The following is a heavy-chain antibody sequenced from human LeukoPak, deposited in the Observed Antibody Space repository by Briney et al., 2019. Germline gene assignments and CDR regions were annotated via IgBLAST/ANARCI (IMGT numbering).Heavy chain of an antibody. CDR2: ISSSSRDI. CDR1: GCTFSSYT. V-gene: IGHV3-21*01. Sequence: GGSLRLSCAASGCTFSSYTMNWVRQAPGTGLEWVAAISSSSRDIFYADSVKGRFSISRDNTQNSLSLQMSSLKAEDTAVYYCVREAAATLFDYWGQGTLVTVSS. CDR3: VREAAATLFDY. D-gene: IGHD1-26*01. J-gene: IGHJ4*02.